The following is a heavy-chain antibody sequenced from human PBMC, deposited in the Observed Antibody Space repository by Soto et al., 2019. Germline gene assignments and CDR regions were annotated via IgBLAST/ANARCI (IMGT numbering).Heavy chain of an antibody. CDR2: SSSSSSTI. J-gene: IGHJ6*02. V-gene: IGHV3-48*02. CDR1: EFTFSSYS. D-gene: IGHD6-6*01. Sequence: VGPLRLSCTASEFTFSSYSMNWVRKAPGKGLEWVSYSSSSSSTIYYADSVKGRFTISRDNAKNSLYLQMNSLRDEDTAVYYCARDLFASSHGDVWGQGTTVTVSS. CDR3: ARDLFASSHGDV.